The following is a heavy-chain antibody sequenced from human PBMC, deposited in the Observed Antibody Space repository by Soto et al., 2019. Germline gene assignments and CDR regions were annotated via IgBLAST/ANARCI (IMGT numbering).Heavy chain of an antibody. D-gene: IGHD3-10*01. CDR3: ARWAGEVEGFPFSGPLDY. V-gene: IGHV1-69*18. CDR2: IIPKFGTV. Sequence: QEQLVQSGAEVKKPASSVKVSCRASGGTLSRHAFSWVRQAPGQGPEWMGTIIPKFGTVIYAQKFQGGVTITADESTRTVYMELSSLRSEDTAVYYCARWAGEVEGFPFSGPLDYWGQGTLVTVSS. J-gene: IGHJ4*02. CDR1: GGTLSRHA.